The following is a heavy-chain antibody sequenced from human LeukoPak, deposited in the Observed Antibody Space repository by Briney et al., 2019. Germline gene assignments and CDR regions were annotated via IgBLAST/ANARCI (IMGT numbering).Heavy chain of an antibody. Sequence: GGSLRLSCAASGFTFSSYGMHCVRQAPGKGLEWVAVISYDGSNKYYADSVKGRFTISRDNSKNTLYLQINSLRAEDKAVYYCAKDDGEITFGGVITLPDCWGQGTLVTVSS. CDR2: ISYDGSNK. CDR1: GFTFSSYG. V-gene: IGHV3-30*18. D-gene: IGHD3-16*02. J-gene: IGHJ4*02. CDR3: AKDDGEITFGGVITLPDC.